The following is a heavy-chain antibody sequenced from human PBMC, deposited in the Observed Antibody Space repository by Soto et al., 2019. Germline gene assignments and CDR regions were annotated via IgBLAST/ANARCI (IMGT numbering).Heavy chain of an antibody. CDR1: GFTFSSYG. D-gene: IGHD3-22*01. V-gene: IGHV3-30*18. CDR2: ISYDGSNK. CDR3: AKTHNYYDQPHFDY. Sequence: GGSLRLSCAASGFTFSSYGMHWVRQAPGKGLEWVAVISYDGSNKYYADSVKGRFTISRDNSKNTLYLQMNSLRAEDTAVYYCAKTHNYYDQPHFDYWGQGTLVTVSS. J-gene: IGHJ4*02.